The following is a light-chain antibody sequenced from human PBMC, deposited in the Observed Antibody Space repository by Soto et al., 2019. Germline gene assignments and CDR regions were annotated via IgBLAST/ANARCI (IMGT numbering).Light chain of an antibody. CDR2: SAS. V-gene: IGKV3-20*01. Sequence: EIVLTQSPGTLSLSPGERGTLSCRASQNLGTLYLAWFQQKSGQAPRLLIYSASRRATGIPDRFTGSGSRTDFTLTINRVEPEDFAVYFCQQYAGSPRTFGQGTKVEIK. J-gene: IGKJ1*01. CDR1: QNLGTLY. CDR3: QQYAGSPRT.